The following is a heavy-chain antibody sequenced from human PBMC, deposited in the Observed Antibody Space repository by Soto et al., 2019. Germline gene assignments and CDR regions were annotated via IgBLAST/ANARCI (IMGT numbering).Heavy chain of an antibody. D-gene: IGHD2-2*01. Sequence: PGGSLRLSCGASGFTFSGYWMSWVRQAPGKGLEWVANINQDGSEKYYVDSVKGRFTISRDNARNTLYLQMNSLRAEDTAVYYCTSGPPMYCSSSSCYASPFDYWGQGTLVTVSS. V-gene: IGHV3-7*02. CDR1: GFTFSGYW. CDR3: TSGPPMYCSSSSCYASPFDY. CDR2: INQDGSEK. J-gene: IGHJ4*02.